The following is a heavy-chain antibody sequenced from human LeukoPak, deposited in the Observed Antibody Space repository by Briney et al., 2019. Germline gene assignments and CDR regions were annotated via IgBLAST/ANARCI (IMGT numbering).Heavy chain of an antibody. J-gene: IGHJ4*02. CDR2: IGGNGAT. CDR3: ARHSSQGTFDN. Sequence: PGGSLRLSCVGSGFTVSTSAMSWVRQAPGKGLEWVSAIGGNGATYYAESVKGRFTISRDTSRNTLYLQMNSLRAEDTAVYNCARHSSQGTFDNWGQGALVTVSS. CDR1: GFTVSTSA. D-gene: IGHD2-15*01. V-gene: IGHV3-23*01.